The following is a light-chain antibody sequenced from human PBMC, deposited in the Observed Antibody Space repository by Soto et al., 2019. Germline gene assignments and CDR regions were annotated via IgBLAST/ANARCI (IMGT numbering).Light chain of an antibody. CDR1: QSIRTY. Sequence: DIQMTQSPSSLSASVGDRVTITCRASQSIRTYVNWYQQKPGKDPNLLIYGTSSLQSGVPSRFSGSGSGTDFTLTISSLQPDDFATYYCQQSFNTPRTFGQGTKVEIK. J-gene: IGKJ1*01. V-gene: IGKV1-39*01. CDR3: QQSFNTPRT. CDR2: GTS.